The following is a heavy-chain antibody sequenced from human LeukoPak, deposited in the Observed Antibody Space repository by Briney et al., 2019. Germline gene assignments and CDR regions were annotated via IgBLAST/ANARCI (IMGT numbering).Heavy chain of an antibody. CDR3: AHSKVDTAMVDFDY. Sequence: SGPTLVNPTQTLTLTCTFSGFSLSTSGVGVGWIRQPPGKALEWLALIYWDDDKRYSPPLKSRLTITKDTSKNQVVLTMTNMDPVDTATYHCAHSKVDTAMVDFDYWGQGTLVTVSS. CDR1: GFSLSTSGVG. V-gene: IGHV2-5*02. J-gene: IGHJ4*02. CDR2: IYWDDDK. D-gene: IGHD5-18*01.